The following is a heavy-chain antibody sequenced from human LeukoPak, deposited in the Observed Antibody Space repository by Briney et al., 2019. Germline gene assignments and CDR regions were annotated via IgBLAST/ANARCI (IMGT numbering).Heavy chain of an antibody. CDR3: ARGLTVRGNWFDP. D-gene: IGHD3-10*01. CDR2: INHSGST. V-gene: IGHV4-34*01. CDR1: GGSFSGYY. J-gene: IGHJ5*02. Sequence: PSETLSLTCAVYGGSFSGYYWSWIRRPPGKGLEWIGEINHSGSTNYSPSLKSRVTISVDTSKNQFSLKLSSVTAADTAVYYCARGLTVRGNWFDPWGQGTLVTVSS.